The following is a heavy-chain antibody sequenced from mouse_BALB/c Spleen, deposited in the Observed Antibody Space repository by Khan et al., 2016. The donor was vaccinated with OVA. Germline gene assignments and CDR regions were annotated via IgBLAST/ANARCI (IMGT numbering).Heavy chain of an antibody. J-gene: IGHJ2*01. CDR2: INPSIAYT. CDR3: ARRGLRWDFDY. CDR1: GYTFVNYW. Sequence: QIQLVQSGAELAKPGASVKMSCKASGYTFVNYWILWVRQRPGQGLEWIGYINPSIAYTENNQNSKDKATLTADKSSSTAYMQLNSLTSEDSAVYYCARRGLRWDFDYWGQGTTLTVSS. D-gene: IGHD1-1*01. V-gene: IGHV1-7*01.